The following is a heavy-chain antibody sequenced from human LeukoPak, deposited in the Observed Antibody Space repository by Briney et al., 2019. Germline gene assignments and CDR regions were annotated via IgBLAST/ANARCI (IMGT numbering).Heavy chain of an antibody. CDR2: IDNDGTNT. Sequence: GGSLRLSCAASEFTFSAHWMHWVRQVPGKGLVYIAYIDNDGTNTDYADSVKGRFTISRDNAKNTLYLQMNSLRVEDTAVYYCVRDRPHNCFDPWGQGTLVTVSS. CDR3: VRDRPHNCFDP. V-gene: IGHV3-74*01. D-gene: IGHD6-6*01. J-gene: IGHJ5*02. CDR1: EFTFSAHW.